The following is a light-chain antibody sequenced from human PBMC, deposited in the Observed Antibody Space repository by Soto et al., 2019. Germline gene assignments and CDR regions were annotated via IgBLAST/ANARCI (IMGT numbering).Light chain of an antibody. J-gene: IGLJ7*01. Sequence: QSVLTQPASVSGSPGQSITISCTGTSSDVRSHNLVSWYQQHPGQAPKLMIYEVSKRPLGVSARFSASKSGNTASLTISGLQAEDEADYYCCSYGGSRAVFGGGTKLTVL. CDR2: EVS. V-gene: IGLV2-23*02. CDR3: CSYGGSRAV. CDR1: SSDVRSHNL.